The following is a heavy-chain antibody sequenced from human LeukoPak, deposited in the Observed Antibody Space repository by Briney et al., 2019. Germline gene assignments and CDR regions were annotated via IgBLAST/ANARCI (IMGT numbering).Heavy chain of an antibody. CDR1: GGSIGSNY. D-gene: IGHD6-6*01. CDR3: AREAARGVSP. CDR2: IYYTGGT. J-gene: IGHJ5*02. V-gene: IGHV4-59*12. Sequence: SETLSLTCTVSGGSIGSNYWTWIRQPPGKGLEYIGYIYYTGGTNYNPSLKSRVTISVDTSKNRFSLKLSSVTAADTAVYYCAREAARGVSPWGQGTLVTVSS.